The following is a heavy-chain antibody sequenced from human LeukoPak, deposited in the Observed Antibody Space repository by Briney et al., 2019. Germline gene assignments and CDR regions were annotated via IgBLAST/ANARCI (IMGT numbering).Heavy chain of an antibody. CDR2: ISWNSGSI. V-gene: IGHV3-9*01. CDR3: AKGADFYYGMDV. J-gene: IGHJ6*02. CDR1: GFTFDDYA. Sequence: PGGSLRLSCAASGFTFDDYAMHWVRQAPGKGLEWVSGISWNSGSIGYADSVKGRFTISRDNAKNSLYLQMNSLRAEDTALYSCAKGADFYYGMDVWGQGTTVTVSS. D-gene: IGHD3-3*01.